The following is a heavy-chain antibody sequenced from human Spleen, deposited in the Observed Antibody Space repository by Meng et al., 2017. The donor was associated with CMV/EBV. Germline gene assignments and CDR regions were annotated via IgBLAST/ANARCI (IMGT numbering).Heavy chain of an antibody. D-gene: IGHD2-15*01. Sequence: GESLKISCAASGFSFSSYYMTWVRQAPGKGLEWVANIQQDGSERNYVGSVKGLFTISRDNAKNSLYLQINSLRAEDTAVYYCARTRSSRHFDYWGQGTLVTVSS. CDR2: IQQDGSER. CDR1: GFSFSSYY. J-gene: IGHJ4*02. V-gene: IGHV3-7*01. CDR3: ARTRSSRHFDY.